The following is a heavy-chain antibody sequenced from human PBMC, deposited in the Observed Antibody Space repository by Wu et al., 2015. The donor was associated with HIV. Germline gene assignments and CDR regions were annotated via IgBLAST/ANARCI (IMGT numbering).Heavy chain of an antibody. D-gene: IGHD3-3*01. Sequence: QVQLVQSGAEVKKPGSSVKVSCKASGGTFSNFASNWVRQAPGQGLEWMGGIIPIFGISNYAQKFQGRVTVTADESTSTAYMELSSLRSEDTAVYYCARETHIRGIFGVVSPFDYWGQGTLVTVSS. J-gene: IGHJ4*02. CDR3: ARETHIRGIFGVVSPFDY. CDR1: GGTFSNFA. CDR2: IIPIFGIS. V-gene: IGHV1-69*12.